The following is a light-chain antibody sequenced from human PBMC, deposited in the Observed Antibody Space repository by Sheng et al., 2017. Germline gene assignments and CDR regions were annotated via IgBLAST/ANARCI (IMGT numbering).Light chain of an antibody. Sequence: IVLTQSPGTLSFSPGESATLSCRASQNVGLNSLAWFQQKPGQAPRLLISDASNRATDIPARFSGRGSGTDFTLTISSVEPEDFAVYYCQQRSNWPLTFGQGTRLEIK. J-gene: IGKJ5*01. CDR2: DAS. V-gene: IGKV3D-20*02. CDR1: QNVGLNS. CDR3: QQRSNWPLT.